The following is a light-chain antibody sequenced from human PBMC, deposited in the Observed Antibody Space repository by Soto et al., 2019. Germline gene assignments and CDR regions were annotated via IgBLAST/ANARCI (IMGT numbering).Light chain of an antibody. CDR3: QEHGNWPRRT. V-gene: IGKV3-11*01. Sequence: DIVLTQSPATLSLSPGERATLSCRASESLYTYLAWFQQKPGQAPRLLIFDTSRRATGVPARFSGSGAGTDYTLTIGSLEPEDFAVYYCQEHGNWPRRTFGPGTKMEI. CDR2: DTS. CDR1: ESLYTY. J-gene: IGKJ3*01.